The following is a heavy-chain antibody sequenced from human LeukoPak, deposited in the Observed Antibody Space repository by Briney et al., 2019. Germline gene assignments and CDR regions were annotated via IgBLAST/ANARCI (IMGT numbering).Heavy chain of an antibody. J-gene: IGHJ3*02. CDR2: IIPILGIA. CDR3: ARGGRDYYDSSGYWYAFDI. D-gene: IGHD3-22*01. CDR1: GYTFTAYS. V-gene: IGHV1-69*04. Sequence: GSSVKVSCKASGYTFTAYSLHWVRQAPGQGLEWMGRIIPILGIANYTQKFQGRVTITADKSTSTAYMELSSLRSEDTAVYYCARGGRDYYDSSGYWYAFDIWGQGTMVAVSS.